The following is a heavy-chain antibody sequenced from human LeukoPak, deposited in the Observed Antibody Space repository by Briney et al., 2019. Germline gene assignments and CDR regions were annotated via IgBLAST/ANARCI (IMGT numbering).Heavy chain of an antibody. CDR1: GFSFSGHW. V-gene: IGHV3-74*01. J-gene: IGHJ4*02. Sequence: GGSVRLPGAAFGFSFSGHWTPGVGRAPGKGRVWVSHINRDGRSTSSAGSVKGRFTISRDNAKNTLYLQMNSLRTDDKAVYYCARVRYNAFDFDYCVQGTLVTVSS. CDR3: ARVRYNAFDFDY. D-gene: IGHD5-12*01. CDR2: INRDGRST.